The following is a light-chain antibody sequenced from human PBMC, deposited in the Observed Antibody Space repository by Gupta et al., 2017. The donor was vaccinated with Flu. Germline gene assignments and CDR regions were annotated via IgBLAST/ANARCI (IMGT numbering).Light chain of an antibody. CDR2: DTS. Sequence: QPVVTQESSLPVSPGGPVTLPSGSDTGAVTSGHYPYWFQQKPGQAPRTFIFDTSDKHSWTPARFSGSLLGGKAALTLSGAQPEDEADYYCLLSYNDVRVFGGGTKLTVL. CDR3: LLSYNDVRV. CDR1: TGAVTSGHY. V-gene: IGLV7-46*01. J-gene: IGLJ3*02.